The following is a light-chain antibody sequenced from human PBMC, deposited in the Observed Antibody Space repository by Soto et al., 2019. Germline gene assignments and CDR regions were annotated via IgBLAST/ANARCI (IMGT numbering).Light chain of an antibody. V-gene: IGKV3-11*01. CDR2: DAS. CDR3: QQRSNWPRT. Sequence: EIVLTQSPATLSLSPGERATLSCRASQSVSRYLAWYQQKPGQAPRLLIYDASNRATGIPARFSGSESGTDFTLTISSLEPEDFAVYYCQQRSNWPRTFGQGTKVEIK. J-gene: IGKJ1*01. CDR1: QSVSRY.